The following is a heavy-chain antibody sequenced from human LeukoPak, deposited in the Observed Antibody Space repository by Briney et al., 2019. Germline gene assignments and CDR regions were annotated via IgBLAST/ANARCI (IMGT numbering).Heavy chain of an antibody. V-gene: IGHV3-23*01. CDR1: GFTFSSYA. Sequence: PGRSLRLSCAASGFTFSSYAMHRVRQAPGKGLEWVSAISGSGGSTYYADSVKGRFTISRDNSKNTLYLQMNSLRAEDTAVYYCAKDLGLLWFGDMGDAFDIWGQGTMVTVSS. J-gene: IGHJ3*02. D-gene: IGHD3-10*01. CDR2: ISGSGGST. CDR3: AKDLGLLWFGDMGDAFDI.